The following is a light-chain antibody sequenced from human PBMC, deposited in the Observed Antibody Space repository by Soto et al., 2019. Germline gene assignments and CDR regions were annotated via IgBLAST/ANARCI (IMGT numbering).Light chain of an antibody. J-gene: IGLJ1*01. CDR3: CSYTTSSTYV. CDR1: SSDVGGYNY. V-gene: IGLV2-14*03. Sequence: QSALTQPASVSGSPGQSIAISCTGTSSDVGGYNYVSWYQQHPGKAPKLMIYDVSNRPSGISTRFSGSKSGNTASLTISGLQAEDEADYYFCSYTTSSTYVFGTGTKLTVL. CDR2: DVS.